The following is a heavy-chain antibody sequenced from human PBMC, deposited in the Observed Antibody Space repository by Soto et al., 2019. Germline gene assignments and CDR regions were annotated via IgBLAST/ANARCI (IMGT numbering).Heavy chain of an antibody. D-gene: IGHD1-7*01. V-gene: IGHV3-21*01. CDR1: GFSFSSDS. J-gene: IGHJ5*01. CDR3: ARDPPSGTTLDWFDS. CDR2: ISSSGSFM. Sequence: PVVSLRLSCAASGFSFSSDSMGWVRQAPGKGLEWVASISSSGSFMNYADSVKGRFTISRDNAKNSLYLQMRSLKDEDTAVYYCARDPPSGTTLDWFDSWGQGTLVTVSS.